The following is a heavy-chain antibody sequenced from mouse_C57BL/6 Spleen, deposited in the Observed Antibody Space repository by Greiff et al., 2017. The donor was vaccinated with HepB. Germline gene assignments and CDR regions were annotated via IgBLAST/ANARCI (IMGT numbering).Heavy chain of an antibody. CDR2: IYPRSGNT. CDR1: GYTFTSYG. CDR3: ARRYGYDEGAGMDY. J-gene: IGHJ4*01. D-gene: IGHD2-2*01. V-gene: IGHV1-81*01. Sequence: VQGVESGAELARPGASVKLSCKASGYTFTSYGISWVKQRTGQGLEWIGEIYPRSGNTYYNEKFKGKATLTADKSSSTAYMELRSLTSEDSAVYFCARRYGYDEGAGMDYWGQGTSVTVSS.